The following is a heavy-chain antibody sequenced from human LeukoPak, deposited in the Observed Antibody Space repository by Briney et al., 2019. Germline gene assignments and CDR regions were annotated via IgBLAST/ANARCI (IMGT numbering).Heavy chain of an antibody. Sequence: GSLRLSCAASGFTFSSYAMSWVRQAPGKGLEWVSYISSSGSTIYYADSVKGRFTISRDNAKNSLYLQMNSLRAEDTAVYYCARGHRRGLPDYWGQGTLVTVSS. CDR2: ISSSGSTI. CDR3: ARGHRRGLPDY. J-gene: IGHJ4*02. V-gene: IGHV3-48*04. D-gene: IGHD1-26*01. CDR1: GFTFSSYA.